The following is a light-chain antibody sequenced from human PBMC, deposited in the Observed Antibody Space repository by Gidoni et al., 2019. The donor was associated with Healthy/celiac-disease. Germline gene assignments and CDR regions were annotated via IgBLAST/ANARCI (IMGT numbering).Light chain of an antibody. CDR3: MIWHSSAWV. Sequence: QAVLTQPSSLSASPGASASLTCTLRSGINVGTYRIYWYQQKPGSPPQYPLRYKSDSDKQQGSGVPSRFSGSKDASANAGFLLISGLQSEDEADYYCMIWHSSAWVFGGGTKLTVL. J-gene: IGLJ3*02. CDR1: SGINVGTYR. CDR2: YKSDSDK. V-gene: IGLV5-45*02.